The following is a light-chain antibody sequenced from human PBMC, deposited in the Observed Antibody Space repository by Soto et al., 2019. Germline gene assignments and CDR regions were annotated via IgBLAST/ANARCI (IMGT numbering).Light chain of an antibody. V-gene: IGKV3-20*01. J-gene: IGKJ1*01. CDR2: GAS. CDR1: QSVSSSY. CDR3: QQYGSSPTWT. Sequence: EIVLTQSPGTLSLSPGERATLSCRASQSVSSSYLAWYQQKPGQAPRLLIYGASGRATGIPDRFSGSGSGPDFTLTLSRLEPEDFAVYYCQQYGSSPTWTFGQGTKVEIK.